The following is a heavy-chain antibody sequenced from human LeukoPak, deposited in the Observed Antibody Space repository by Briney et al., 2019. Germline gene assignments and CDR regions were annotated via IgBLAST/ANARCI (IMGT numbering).Heavy chain of an antibody. CDR3: TTTSSENYYYYYMDV. Sequence: PSETLSLTCTVSGGSISSNYWSWIRQPPGKGLEWIGYFYYSGSTNYNPSLQSRVTISVDRSKNQFALKLSSVTAADTAIYYCTTTSSENYYYYYMDVWGKGTTVTVSS. V-gene: IGHV4-59*01. J-gene: IGHJ6*03. CDR1: GGSISSNY. CDR2: FYYSGST. D-gene: IGHD6-6*01.